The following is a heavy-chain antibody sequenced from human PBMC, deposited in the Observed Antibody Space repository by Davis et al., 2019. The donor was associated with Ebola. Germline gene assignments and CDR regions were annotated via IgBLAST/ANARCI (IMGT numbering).Heavy chain of an antibody. V-gene: IGHV1-69*13. Sequence: SVKVSCKTSGGSFSSHPISWVRQAPRQGLEWMGGIIPIFDTSHYAQKFQGRITITADASTSTAYMELSSLRSEDTATYFCARDFDGGNYYFDYWGPGIPVTVSS. CDR3: ARDFDGGNYYFDY. D-gene: IGHD3-9*01. J-gene: IGHJ4*02. CDR2: IIPIFDTS. CDR1: GGSFSSHP.